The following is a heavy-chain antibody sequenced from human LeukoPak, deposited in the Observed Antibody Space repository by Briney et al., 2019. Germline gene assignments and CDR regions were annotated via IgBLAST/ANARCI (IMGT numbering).Heavy chain of an antibody. D-gene: IGHD2-8*02. CDR1: GFTFSSYG. Sequence: GGSLRLSCAASGFTFSSYGMHWVRQAPGKGLEWVAVISYDGSNKYYADSVKGRFTISRDNSKNTLYLQMNSLRAEDTAVYYCAEGSPLYWLQIWFDPWGQGTLVTVSS. J-gene: IGHJ5*02. CDR3: AEGSPLYWLQIWFDP. V-gene: IGHV3-30*18. CDR2: ISYDGSNK.